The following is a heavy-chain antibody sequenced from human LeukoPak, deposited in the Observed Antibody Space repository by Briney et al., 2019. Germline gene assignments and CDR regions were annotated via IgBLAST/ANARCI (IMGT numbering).Heavy chain of an antibody. V-gene: IGHV3-21*01. Sequence: GGSLRLSCAASGFTFSSYSMNWVRQAPGKGLEWVSSISSSSSYIYYADSVKGRFTISRDNAKNSLYLQMNSLRAEDTAVYYCARARYDYIWGSSTDYWGQGTLVTVSS. J-gene: IGHJ4*02. CDR1: GFTFSSYS. CDR2: ISSSSSYI. D-gene: IGHD3-16*01. CDR3: ARARYDYIWGSSTDY.